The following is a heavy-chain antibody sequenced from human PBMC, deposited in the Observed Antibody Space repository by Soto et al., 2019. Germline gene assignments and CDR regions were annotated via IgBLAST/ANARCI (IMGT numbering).Heavy chain of an antibody. Sequence: QVQLVQSGAGGKKPGSSVKVSCKASGGTFSSYAISWLRQAPGQGLEWMGGIIPIFGTANYAQKFQGRVTITADESTSTAYTELSSLRSEDTAVYYCARDISKTDAFDIWGQGTMVTVSS. CDR3: ARDISKTDAFDI. J-gene: IGHJ3*02. CDR1: GGTFSSYA. CDR2: IIPIFGTA. D-gene: IGHD2-21*01. V-gene: IGHV1-69*01.